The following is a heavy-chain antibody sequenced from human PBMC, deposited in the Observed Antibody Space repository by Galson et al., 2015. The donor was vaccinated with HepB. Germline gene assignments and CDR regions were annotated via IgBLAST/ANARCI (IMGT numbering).Heavy chain of an antibody. CDR2: ISGSGTST. D-gene: IGHD5-24*01. CDR1: GFTFTTYA. V-gene: IGHV3-23*01. J-gene: IGHJ6*02. Sequence: SLRLSCAASGFTFTTYAINWVRQAPGKGLEWVSIISGSGTSTYYADSVKGRFTISRDNSKNTLYLQMNSLRAEDTAVYYCASDPFEGYNRFYYNGMDVWGQGTTVTVSS. CDR3: ASDPFEGYNRFYYNGMDV.